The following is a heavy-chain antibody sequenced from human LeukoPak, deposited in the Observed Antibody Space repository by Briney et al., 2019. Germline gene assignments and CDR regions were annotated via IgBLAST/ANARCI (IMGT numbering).Heavy chain of an antibody. CDR3: ARCGRLEWLSYYYYYMDV. J-gene: IGHJ6*03. V-gene: IGHV1-8*03. D-gene: IGHD3-3*01. CDR1: GYTFTSYD. Sequence: ASVKVSCKASGYTFTSYDINWVRQATGQGLEWMGWMNPNSGNTGYAQKFQGRVTITRNTSISTAYMELSSLRSEDTAVYYCARCGRLEWLSYYYYYMDVWGKGTTVTVSS. CDR2: MNPNSGNT.